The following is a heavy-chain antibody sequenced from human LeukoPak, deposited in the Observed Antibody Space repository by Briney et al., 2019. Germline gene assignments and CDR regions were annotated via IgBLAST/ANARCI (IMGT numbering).Heavy chain of an antibody. Sequence: GGSLRLSCAVSGFTFSTYWMTWVRQAPGKGLEWVANIKLDGSETYYVDSVKGRFTISRDNAKNSLYLQMNSLRAEDTAVYYCAREASGYSYGLDAFDIWGQGTRVTVSS. CDR3: AREASGYSYGLDAFDI. CDR2: IKLDGSET. CDR1: GFTFSTYW. D-gene: IGHD5-18*01. J-gene: IGHJ3*02. V-gene: IGHV3-7*01.